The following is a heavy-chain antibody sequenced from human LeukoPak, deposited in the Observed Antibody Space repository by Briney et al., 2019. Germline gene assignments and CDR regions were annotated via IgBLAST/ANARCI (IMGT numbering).Heavy chain of an antibody. CDR3: AKRGYSGYDLDY. CDR1: GFTFSSYV. Sequence: GGSLRLSCAASGFTFSSYVMHWVRQAPGKGLEWVAGISYDGTNKHYADSVKGRFTISRDNSKDTLFLQMNSLRPEDTAVHYCAKRGYSGYDLDYWGQGTLVTVSS. CDR2: ISYDGTNK. J-gene: IGHJ4*02. V-gene: IGHV3-30*18. D-gene: IGHD5-12*01.